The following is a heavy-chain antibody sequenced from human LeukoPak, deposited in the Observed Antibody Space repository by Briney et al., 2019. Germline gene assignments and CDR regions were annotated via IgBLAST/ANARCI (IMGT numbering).Heavy chain of an antibody. V-gene: IGHV4-38-2*02. Sequence: SETLSLTCTVSGYSISTGYYWDWIRQPPGKGLEWIGTFYHGGSTYYNPSLKSRVTISVDTSKNQFSLNLTSVTAADTAVYYCERETIRDYYYYLLDVWGKGITVTISS. CDR2: FYHGGST. J-gene: IGHJ6*03. CDR1: GYSISTGYY. CDR3: ERETIRDYYYYLLDV. D-gene: IGHD2-21*01.